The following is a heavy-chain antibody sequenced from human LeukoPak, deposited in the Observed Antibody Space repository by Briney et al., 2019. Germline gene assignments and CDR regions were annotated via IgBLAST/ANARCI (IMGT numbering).Heavy chain of an antibody. D-gene: IGHD2-21*01. V-gene: IGHV1-8*01. CDR2: MNPNSGNT. CDR3: ARGWYWSLSLWYAFDI. J-gene: IGHJ3*02. CDR1: GYTFTSYD. Sequence: GASVKVSCKASGYTFTSYDINWVRQATGQGLEWMGWMNPNSGNTGYAQKFQGRVTMTRNTSISTAYMELSSLRSEDTAVYYCARGWYWSLSLWYAFDIWGQGTMGTVSS.